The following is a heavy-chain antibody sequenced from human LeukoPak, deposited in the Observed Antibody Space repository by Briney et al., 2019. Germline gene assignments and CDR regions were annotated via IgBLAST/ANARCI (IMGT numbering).Heavy chain of an antibody. J-gene: IGHJ4*02. D-gene: IGHD3-22*01. V-gene: IGHV1-69*05. Sequence: SVKVSCKASGGTFSSYAISWVRQAPGQGLEWMGGIIPIFGTANYAQKFQGRVTITTDESTSTAYMELRSLRSDDTAVYYCARSRCYDYDSSGYYVSRCIVGANVDYWGQGTLVTVSS. CDR3: ARSRCYDYDSSGYYVSRCIVGANVDY. CDR2: IIPIFGTA. CDR1: GGTFSSYA.